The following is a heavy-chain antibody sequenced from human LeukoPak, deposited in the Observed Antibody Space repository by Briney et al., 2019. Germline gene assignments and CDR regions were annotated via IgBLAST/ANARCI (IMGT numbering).Heavy chain of an antibody. J-gene: IGHJ4*02. V-gene: IGHV4-4*07. CDR2: IYTSGST. Sequence: PSETLSLTCTVFSGSISSYPLNWIRQPAGKRLEWIGRIYTSGSTTCNPSLKSRVTISVDKSKNQFSLKLRSVTAADTAVYYCAREDDYYFDYWGQGTLVTVSS. CDR1: SGSISSYP. D-gene: IGHD2-21*02. CDR3: AREDDYYFDY.